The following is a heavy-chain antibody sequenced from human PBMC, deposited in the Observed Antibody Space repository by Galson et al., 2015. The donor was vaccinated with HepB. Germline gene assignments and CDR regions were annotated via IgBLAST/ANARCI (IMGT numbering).Heavy chain of an antibody. V-gene: IGHV3-23*01. CDR1: GFTFSGYA. J-gene: IGHJ3*01. Sequence: SLRLSCAASGFTFSGYAMSWVRQTSGKGLECLFSISGSGATTYYTDSMKGRFTLSRDTSKNTLHLQMNSLRAEDTGLYYCVKSVTMTRGAFDVWGQGTMVSV. D-gene: IGHD5/OR15-5a*01. CDR2: ISGSGATT. CDR3: VKSVTMTRGAFDV.